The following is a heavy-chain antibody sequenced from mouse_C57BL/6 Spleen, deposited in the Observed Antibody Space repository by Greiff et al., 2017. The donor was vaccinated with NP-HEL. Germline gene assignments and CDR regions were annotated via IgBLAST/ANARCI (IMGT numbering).Heavy chain of an antibody. Sequence: QVQLQQPGAELVKPGASVKLSCKASGYTFTSYWMHWVKQRPGQGLEWIGMIHTNSGSTNYNEKFKSKATLTVDKSTSTAYMQLSSLTSEDSAVSYCARPITTVVAQGAMDYWGQGTSVTVSS. CDR3: ARPITTVVAQGAMDY. CDR2: IHTNSGST. J-gene: IGHJ4*01. CDR1: GYTFTSYW. D-gene: IGHD1-1*01. V-gene: IGHV1-64*01.